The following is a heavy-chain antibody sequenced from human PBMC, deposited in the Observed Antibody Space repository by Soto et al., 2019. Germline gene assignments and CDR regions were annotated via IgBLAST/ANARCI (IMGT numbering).Heavy chain of an antibody. D-gene: IGHD3-3*01. CDR2: ISAYNGNT. Sequence: ASVKGSCKASGYTFTSYGISWVRQAPGQGLEWMGWISAYNGNTNYAQKLQGRVTMTTDTSTSTAYMELRSLRADDTSVYFCARVSIFWCGYNTANPAGIDYWGQGTVVTVSA. J-gene: IGHJ4*02. CDR1: GYTFTSYG. V-gene: IGHV1-18*01. CDR3: ARVSIFWCGYNTANPAGIDY.